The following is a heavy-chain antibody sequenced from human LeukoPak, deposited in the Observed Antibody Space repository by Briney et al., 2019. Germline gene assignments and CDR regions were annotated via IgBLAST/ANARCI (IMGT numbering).Heavy chain of an antibody. CDR1: GYTFTDYF. CDR3: ARVEEIVRYFDL. V-gene: IGHV1-2*02. J-gene: IGHJ2*01. D-gene: IGHD5-12*01. CDR2: INTNSGAT. Sequence: ASVKVSCKASGYTFTDYFMQWVRQVPGQGLEWMGWINTNSGATLYAQKFQGRVTMTRDTSISTAYMELSRLRSDDTAVYYCARVEEIVRYFDLWGRGTLVTVSS.